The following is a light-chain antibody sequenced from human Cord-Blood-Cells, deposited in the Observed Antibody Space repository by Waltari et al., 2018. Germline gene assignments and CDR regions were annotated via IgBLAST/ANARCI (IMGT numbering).Light chain of an antibody. CDR3: YSTDSSGNHYV. CDR1: ALPKKY. Sequence: SYELTQPPSVSVSPGQTARITCSGDALPKKYAYWYQQNAGQAPLLVIYEDSKRPSGIPEGFSGSSSGTMATLTISGAQVEDEADYYCYSTDSSGNHYVFGTGTKVTVL. CDR2: EDS. V-gene: IGLV3-10*01. J-gene: IGLJ1*01.